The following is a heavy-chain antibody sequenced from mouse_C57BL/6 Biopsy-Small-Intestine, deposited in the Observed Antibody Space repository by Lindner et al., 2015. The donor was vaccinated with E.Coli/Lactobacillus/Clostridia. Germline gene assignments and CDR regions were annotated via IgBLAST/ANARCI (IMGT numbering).Heavy chain of an antibody. CDR2: FNPYYNTT. J-gene: IGHJ2*01. CDR1: GYSFTDYN. Sequence: VQLQESGAELVKPGAPVKISCKTSGYSFTDYNMNWMKQSHGKTLEWIGNFNPYYNTTTYNQKFKGKATLTVDKSSSTAYMQLNSLTSEDSAVYYCARRWLYYFDYWGQGTTLTVSS. D-gene: IGHD1-1*02. CDR3: ARRWLYYFDY. V-gene: IGHV1-39*01.